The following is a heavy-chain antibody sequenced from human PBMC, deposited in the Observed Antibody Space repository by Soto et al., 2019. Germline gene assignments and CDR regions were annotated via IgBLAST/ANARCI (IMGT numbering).Heavy chain of an antibody. D-gene: IGHD3-10*01. J-gene: IGHJ6*03. V-gene: IGHV4-4*02. CDR1: SGSISSSNW. Sequence: QVQLQESGPGLVKPSGTLSLTCAVSSGSISSSNWWSWVRQPPGKGLEWIGEIYHSGSTNYNPSLKSRVNISVAKSKNQFSLKLSSVTAADTAVYYWARKYYGSGGYYCMDVWGKGTTVTVSS. CDR2: IYHSGST. CDR3: ARKYYGSGGYYCMDV.